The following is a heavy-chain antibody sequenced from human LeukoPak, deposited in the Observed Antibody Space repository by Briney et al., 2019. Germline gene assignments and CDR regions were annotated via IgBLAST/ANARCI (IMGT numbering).Heavy chain of an antibody. CDR3: ARVKSSSSDYYGMDV. D-gene: IGHD6-6*01. V-gene: IGHV4-59*01. J-gene: IGHJ6*02. Sequence: PSETLSLTCTVSGGSISIYYGSWIRQPPGKGLGWIGYIYYSGSANYNPSLKSRVTISVDTSKDQFSLKLSSVTAADTAVYYCARVKSSSSDYYGMDVWGQGTTVTVSS. CDR1: GGSISIYY. CDR2: IYYSGSA.